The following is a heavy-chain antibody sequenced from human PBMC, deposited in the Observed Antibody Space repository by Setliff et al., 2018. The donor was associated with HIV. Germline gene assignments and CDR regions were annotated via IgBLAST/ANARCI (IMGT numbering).Heavy chain of an antibody. J-gene: IGHJ4*02. CDR2: IYYGGST. CDR1: GGPMTTISSY. Sequence: PSETLSLTCTVSGGPMTTISSYWGWIRQSPGKGLEWIASIYYGGSTYYNPSLKSRTTISLDTSKNQFSLKLSSVTAADTAVYYCARKNRYCSGGSCYYFDSWGLGTLVTVSS. CDR3: ARKNRYCSGGSCYYFDS. D-gene: IGHD2-15*01. V-gene: IGHV4-39*01.